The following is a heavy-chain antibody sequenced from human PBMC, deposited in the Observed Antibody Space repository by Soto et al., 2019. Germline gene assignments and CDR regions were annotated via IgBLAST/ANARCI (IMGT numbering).Heavy chain of an antibody. CDR2: INGHNGKT. V-gene: IGHV1-18*01. CDR1: GYIFSSYG. Sequence: QVKLVQSGAAVKKPGASVTVSCKASGYIFSSYGFSWVRQAPGQGLEWMGWINGHNGKTEYAPHLQVRLTLPTDTSTSTAHMELGSLTSDDTAVYYCAGGYYDLLTDSPSRFDYWGQGTLVAVSS. D-gene: IGHD3-9*01. J-gene: IGHJ4*02. CDR3: AGGYYDLLTDSPSRFDY.